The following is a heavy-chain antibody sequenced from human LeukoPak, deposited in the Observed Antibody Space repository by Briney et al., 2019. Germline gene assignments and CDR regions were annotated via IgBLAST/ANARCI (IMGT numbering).Heavy chain of an antibody. CDR1: GYSFTSYW. J-gene: IGHJ3*02. Sequence: GESLKISCQGSGYSFTSYWIGWVRQMPGKGLEWMGIIYPGDSDTRYSPSFQGQVTISADKSISTAHLQWSSLKASDTAMYYCARQTFWSGYTAFDIWGQGTMVTVSS. D-gene: IGHD3-3*01. V-gene: IGHV5-51*01. CDR2: IYPGDSDT. CDR3: ARQTFWSGYTAFDI.